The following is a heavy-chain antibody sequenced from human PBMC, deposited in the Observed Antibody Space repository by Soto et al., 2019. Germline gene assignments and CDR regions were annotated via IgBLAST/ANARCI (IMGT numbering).Heavy chain of an antibody. CDR1: GFTFSSYS. V-gene: IGHV3-21*01. J-gene: IGHJ3*02. Sequence: EVQLVESGGGLVKPGGSLRLSCAASGFTFSSYSMNWVRQAPGKGLEWVSSISSSSYIYYADSVKGRFTISRDNAKNSLYLQMNSLRAEDTAVYYCASYYYDSSGYRDDAFDIWGQGTMVTVSS. D-gene: IGHD3-22*01. CDR2: ISSSSYI. CDR3: ASYYYDSSGYRDDAFDI.